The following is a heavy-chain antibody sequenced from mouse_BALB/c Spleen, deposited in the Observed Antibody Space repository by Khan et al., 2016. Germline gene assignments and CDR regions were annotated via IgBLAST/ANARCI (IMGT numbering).Heavy chain of an antibody. D-gene: IGHD2-3*01. J-gene: IGHJ2*01. V-gene: IGHV14-3*02. CDR3: APIYDGYYRY. CDR1: GFNIKDTY. CDR2: IDPANGNT. Sequence: VQLQQSGAELVKPGASVKLSCTASGFNIKDTYMHWVKQRPEQGLEWIGRIDPANGNTKYDPKFQDKATITADTSSNTAYLQLSSLTSEDTAAYYCAPIYDGYYRYWGQGTTLTVSS.